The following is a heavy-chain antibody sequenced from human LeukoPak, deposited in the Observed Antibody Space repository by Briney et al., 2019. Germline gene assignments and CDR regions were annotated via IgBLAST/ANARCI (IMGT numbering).Heavy chain of an antibody. CDR3: AKGGAATMRDGYNYYYYYMEV. CDR1: GITFSSHA. J-gene: IGHJ6*03. CDR2: ISGSGGHT. Sequence: GGSLRLSCAAPGITFSSHAMSWVRQAPGKGLEWVSLISGSGGHTYYGDSVKGRFTISRDNPTNRLYLQMNSLRPEDTAVYYCAKGGAATMRDGYNYYYYYMEVWGRGTTVTVSS. V-gene: IGHV3-23*01. D-gene: IGHD5-24*01.